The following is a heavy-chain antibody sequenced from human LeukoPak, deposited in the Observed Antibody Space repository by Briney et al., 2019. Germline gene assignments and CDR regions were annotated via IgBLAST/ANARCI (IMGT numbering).Heavy chain of an antibody. CDR3: ATDVSSALDA. V-gene: IGHV3-74*01. CDR1: GFTFNSYW. CDR2: INKDGDTT. J-gene: IGHJ6*02. Sequence: GGSLRLSCAASGFTFNSYWMHWVRQAPGRGLVWVSCINKDGDTTDYADSVKGRFTISRDNAKNTLYLQMNSLRPEDTAMYYCATDVSSALDAWGQGTTVTVSS. D-gene: IGHD5/OR15-5a*01.